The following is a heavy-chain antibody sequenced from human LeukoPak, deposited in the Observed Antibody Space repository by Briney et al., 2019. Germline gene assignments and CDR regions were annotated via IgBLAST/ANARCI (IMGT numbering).Heavy chain of an antibody. Sequence: SETLSLTCSVSGGSITNYYWTWIRQPAGKGLEWIGRFYSSGSTNYNPSLKSRVTMSVDTSTNQFSLKLNSVTAADTAMYYCARDLRGDYFDCWGHGTLVTVSS. CDR3: ARDLRGDYFDC. D-gene: IGHD3-16*01. J-gene: IGHJ4*01. CDR1: GGSITNYY. V-gene: IGHV4-4*07. CDR2: FYSSGST.